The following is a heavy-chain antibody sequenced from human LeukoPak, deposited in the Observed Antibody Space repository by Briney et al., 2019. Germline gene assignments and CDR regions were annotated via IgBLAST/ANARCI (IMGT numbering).Heavy chain of an antibody. Sequence: GASVKVSCKASGGXFSRYAISWVRQAPGQGLEWMGRIIPFLGIANYAQKFQGRVTITADKSTSTAYMELSSLRSEDTAVYYCAPERWGDALDIWGQGTMVTVSS. CDR2: IIPFLGIA. J-gene: IGHJ3*02. CDR3: APERWGDALDI. V-gene: IGHV1-69*04. D-gene: IGHD3-16*01. CDR1: GGXFSRYA.